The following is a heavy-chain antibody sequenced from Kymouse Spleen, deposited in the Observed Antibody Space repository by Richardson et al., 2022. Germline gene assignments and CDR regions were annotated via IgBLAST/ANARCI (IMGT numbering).Heavy chain of an antibody. V-gene: IGHV3-73*02. J-gene: IGHJ6*02. CDR3: TRQVLRYFDWPYYYGMDV. D-gene: IGHD3-9*01. CDR2: IRSKANSYAT. Sequence: EVQLVESGGGLVQPGGSLKLSCAASGFTFSGSAMHWVRQASGKGLEWVGRIRSKANSYATAYAASVKGRFTISRDDSKNTAYLQMNSLKTEDTAVYYCTRQVLRYFDWPYYYGMDVWGQGTTVTVSS. CDR1: GFTFSGSA.